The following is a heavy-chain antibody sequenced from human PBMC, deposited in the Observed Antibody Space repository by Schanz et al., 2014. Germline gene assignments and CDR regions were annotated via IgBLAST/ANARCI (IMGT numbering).Heavy chain of an antibody. CDR2: IASGGSHT. J-gene: IGHJ6*02. D-gene: IGHD6-13*01. V-gene: IGHV3-23*04. CDR3: ARDRQQLVGRIGYYYGMDV. Sequence: VQLVESGGGVVQPGRSLRLSCAASGFTFSDYAMSWVRQAPGKGLEWVSTIASGGSHTFYADSVTGRFTISGDNSKNTLFLQMNSLRAEDTAVYYCARDRQQLVGRIGYYYGMDVWGQGTTVTVSS. CDR1: GFTFSDYA.